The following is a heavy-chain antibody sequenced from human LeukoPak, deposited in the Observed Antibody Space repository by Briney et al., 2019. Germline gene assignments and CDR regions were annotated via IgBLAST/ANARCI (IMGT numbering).Heavy chain of an antibody. J-gene: IGHJ5*02. V-gene: IGHV1-2*02. CDR2: INPNSGGT. Sequence: ASLKVSCKASGYTFTGYYMHWVRQAPGQGLEWIGWINPNSGGTNYAQKFQGRVTMTRDTSISTAYMALSRLRSDDTAVYYCARVYYDFWSGYYTSYNWFDPWGQGTLVTVSS. CDR1: GYTFTGYY. D-gene: IGHD3-3*01. CDR3: ARVYYDFWSGYYTSYNWFDP.